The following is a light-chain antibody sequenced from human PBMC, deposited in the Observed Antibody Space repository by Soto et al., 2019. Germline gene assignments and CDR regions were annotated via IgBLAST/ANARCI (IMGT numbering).Light chain of an antibody. CDR3: QQYSSYSAYT. CDR2: KAS. J-gene: IGKJ2*01. CDR1: QSISSW. V-gene: IGKV1-5*03. Sequence: DIQMTQSPSTLSASVGDRVTMTCRASQSISSWLVWHQQKAGKAPKLLIYKASSLESGVPSRFSGSGSGTEFTLTISSLQPDDFATYYCQQYSSYSAYTFGQGTKLEIK.